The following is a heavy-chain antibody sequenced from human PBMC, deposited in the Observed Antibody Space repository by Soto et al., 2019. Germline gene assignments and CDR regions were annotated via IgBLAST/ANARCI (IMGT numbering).Heavy chain of an antibody. J-gene: IGHJ5*02. V-gene: IGHV1-8*01. CDR3: ARGWGGDYDILAGYSNWFDP. CDR1: GYTFTSYD. CDR2: MNPNSGNT. D-gene: IGHD3-9*01. Sequence: ASVKVSCKASGYTFTSYDINWVRQATGQGLEWMGWMNPNSGNTGYAQKFQGRVTMTRNTSISTAYMELSSLRSEDTDVYYCARGWGGDYDILAGYSNWFDPWGQGTLVTVSS.